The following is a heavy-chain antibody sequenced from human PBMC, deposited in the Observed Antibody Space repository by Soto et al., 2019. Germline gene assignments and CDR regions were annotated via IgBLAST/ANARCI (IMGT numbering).Heavy chain of an antibody. J-gene: IGHJ6*02. V-gene: IGHV1-69*13. CDR1: GGTFSSYA. Sequence: ASVKVSCKASGGTFSSYAISWLRQAPGQGLEWMGGIIPIFGTANYAQKFQGRVTITADESTSTAYMELSSLRSEDTAVYYCARLYSYGPREYYYYGMDVWGQGTTVTVSS. CDR3: ARLYSYGPREYYYYGMDV. CDR2: IIPIFGTA. D-gene: IGHD5-18*01.